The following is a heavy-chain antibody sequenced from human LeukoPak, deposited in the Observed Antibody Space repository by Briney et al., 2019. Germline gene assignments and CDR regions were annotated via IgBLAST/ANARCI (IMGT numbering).Heavy chain of an antibody. D-gene: IGHD1-26*01. Sequence: ASVKVSCKASGYTFTGYYMHWVRQAPGQGLEWMGRINPNSGGTNYAQKFQGRVTMTRDTSISTAYMELSRLRSDDTAVYYCARSRSGTYLLAYWGQGTLVTVSS. CDR1: GYTFTGYY. V-gene: IGHV1-2*06. CDR2: INPNSGGT. CDR3: ARSRSGTYLLAY. J-gene: IGHJ4*02.